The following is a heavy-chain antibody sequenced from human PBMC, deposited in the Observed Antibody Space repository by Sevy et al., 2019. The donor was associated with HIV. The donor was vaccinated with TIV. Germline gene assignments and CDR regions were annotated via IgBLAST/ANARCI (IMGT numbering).Heavy chain of an antibody. CDR1: GCSFSSFA. CDR2: IGRHGAYT. V-gene: IGHV3-64D*08. D-gene: IGHD2-15*01. Sequence: GGSLRLSCSASGCSFSSFALHWIRQAPGKGLEYVSGIGRHGAYTYYADSGRGRFAISRENSKNNLYLQMTSLGTEDTAVEYCVTDLDCSGGSCSDPHYYFDYWGQGTQVTVSS. J-gene: IGHJ4*02. CDR3: VTDLDCSGGSCSDPHYYFDY.